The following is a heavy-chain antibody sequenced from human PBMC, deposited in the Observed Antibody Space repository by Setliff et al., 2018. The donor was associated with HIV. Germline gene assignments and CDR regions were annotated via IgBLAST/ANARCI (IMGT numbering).Heavy chain of an antibody. CDR3: ATYYIAVAGTFPY. V-gene: IGHV4-4*02. CDR1: GGSISSSNW. J-gene: IGHJ4*02. CDR2: IYHSGST. D-gene: IGHD6-19*01. Sequence: SETLSLTCAVSGGSISSSNWWSWVRQPPGKGLEWIGEIYHSGSTNYNPSLTSRVTITVDESKNQFSLKLSSVTAADTAVYYCATYYIAVAGTFPYWGQGTLVTVSS.